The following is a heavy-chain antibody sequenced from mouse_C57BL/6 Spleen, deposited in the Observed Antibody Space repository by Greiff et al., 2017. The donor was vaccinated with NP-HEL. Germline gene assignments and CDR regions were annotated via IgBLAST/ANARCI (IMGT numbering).Heavy chain of an antibody. CDR2: IYPGDGDT. D-gene: IGHD2-3*01. CDR3: ARLGDGYYDAY. V-gene: IGHV1-80*01. CDR1: GYAFSSYW. J-gene: IGHJ3*01. Sequence: VKLQESGAELVKPGASVKISCKASGYAFSSYWMNWVKQRPGKGLEWIGQIYPGDGDTNYNGKFKGKATLTADKSSSTAYMQLSSLTSEDSAVYFCARLGDGYYDAYWGQGTLVTVSA.